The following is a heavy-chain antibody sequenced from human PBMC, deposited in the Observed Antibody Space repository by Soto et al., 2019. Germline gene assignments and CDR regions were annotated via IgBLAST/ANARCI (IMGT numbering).Heavy chain of an antibody. Sequence: GGSLRLSCAASGFTFSDYYMSWIRQAPGKGLEWVSYISSSGSTIYYADSVKGRFTISRDNAKNSLYLQMNSLRAEDTAVYYCARDWRAAAVTGYYYYGMDVWGQGTTVTVSS. CDR2: ISSSGSTI. V-gene: IGHV3-11*01. CDR1: GFTFSDYY. J-gene: IGHJ6*02. D-gene: IGHD6-13*01. CDR3: ARDWRAAAVTGYYYYGMDV.